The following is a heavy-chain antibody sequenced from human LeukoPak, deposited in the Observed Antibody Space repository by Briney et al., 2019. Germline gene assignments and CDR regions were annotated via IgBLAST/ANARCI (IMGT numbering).Heavy chain of an antibody. Sequence: GGSLRLSCAASGFTFSSHSMNWVRQAPGKGLEWVSSISSSSSYIYYADSVKGRFTISRDNAKNSLYLQMNSLRAEDTAVYYCARDLIGYSYGPFDYWGQGTLVTVSS. J-gene: IGHJ4*02. D-gene: IGHD5-18*01. V-gene: IGHV3-21*01. CDR3: ARDLIGYSYGPFDY. CDR1: GFTFSSHS. CDR2: ISSSSSYI.